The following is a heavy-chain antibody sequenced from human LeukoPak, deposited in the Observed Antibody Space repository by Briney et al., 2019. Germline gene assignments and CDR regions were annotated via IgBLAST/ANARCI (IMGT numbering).Heavy chain of an antibody. V-gene: IGHV4-61*02. CDR3: ARETITTLGYYYYMDV. J-gene: IGHJ6*03. D-gene: IGHD3-3*01. Sequence: SETLSLTCTVSGGSISSGSYYWSWIRQPAGKGLEWIGRIYTSGSTNYNPSLKSRVTISVDTSKNQFSLKLSSVTAADTAVYYCARETITTLGYYYYMDVWGKGTTVTISS. CDR2: IYTSGST. CDR1: GGSISSGSYY.